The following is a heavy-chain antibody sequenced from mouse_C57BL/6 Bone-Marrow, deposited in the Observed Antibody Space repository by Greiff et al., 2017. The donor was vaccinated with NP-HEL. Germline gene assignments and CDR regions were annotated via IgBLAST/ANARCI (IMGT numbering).Heavy chain of an antibody. V-gene: IGHV1-82*01. J-gene: IGHJ2*01. CDR1: GYTFSTSW. CDR3: ARGESWGAFFDY. D-gene: IGHD6-1*01. Sequence: QVQLQQSGPELVKPGASVKISYKASGYTFSTSWMNWMKQRPGKGLEWIGRIYPGDGDTHYSGNFEGKASLTADKSSNSAYMQLSSLTSEDSAVYFCARGESWGAFFDYWGQGTTLTVSS. CDR2: IYPGDGDT.